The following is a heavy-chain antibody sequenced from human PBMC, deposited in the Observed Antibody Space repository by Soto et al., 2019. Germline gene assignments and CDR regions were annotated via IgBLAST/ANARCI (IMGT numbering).Heavy chain of an antibody. J-gene: IGHJ4*02. D-gene: IGHD5-12*01. Sequence: EVHLVESGGALVQPGGSLRLSCEASGFTFDNYWMHWVRQSQGKGLVWVSRISGDARTSSYGDSVKGRFTISRDNAKNTIYLEMSNLRGEDTAVYYCARRGEARGTYYDYWGQGTLVTVSP. CDR2: ISGDARTS. CDR1: GFTFDNYW. CDR3: ARRGEARGTYYDY. V-gene: IGHV3-74*01.